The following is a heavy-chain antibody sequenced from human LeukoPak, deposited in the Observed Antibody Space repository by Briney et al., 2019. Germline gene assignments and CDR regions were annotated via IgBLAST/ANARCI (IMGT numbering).Heavy chain of an antibody. Sequence: GGSLRLSCAASGFTFSSYWMSCVRQAPGKGLECVANIKQDGSEKYYVDSVKGRFTISRDNAKNSLYLQMNSLRAEDTAVYYCARDRVPAAYSMFDYWGQGTLVTVSS. CDR3: ARDRVPAAYSMFDY. CDR2: IKQDGSEK. D-gene: IGHD2-2*01. J-gene: IGHJ4*02. CDR1: GFTFSSYW. V-gene: IGHV3-7*03.